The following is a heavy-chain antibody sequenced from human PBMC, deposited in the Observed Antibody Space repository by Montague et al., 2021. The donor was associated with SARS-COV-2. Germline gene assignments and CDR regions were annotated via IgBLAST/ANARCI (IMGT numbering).Heavy chain of an antibody. CDR2: IKQSGST. V-gene: IGHV4-4*01. CDR3: AREARGYSYGVFPGFDY. Sequence: WIGDIKQSGSTNYNPSPKSRVTISVDTSRNQFSLSLRSVTSADSAVYFCAREARGYSYGVFPGFDYWGLGVLVTVSS. D-gene: IGHD5-18*01. J-gene: IGHJ4*02.